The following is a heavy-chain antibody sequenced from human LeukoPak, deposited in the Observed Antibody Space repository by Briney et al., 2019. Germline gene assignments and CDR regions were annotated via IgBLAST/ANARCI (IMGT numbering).Heavy chain of an antibody. D-gene: IGHD6-13*01. V-gene: IGHV4-34*01. CDR2: INHSGST. CDR1: GGSFSGYY. CDR3: ARGPANSTPGIAAAGEDY. Sequence: SETLSLTCAVYGGSFSGYYWSWIRQPPGKGLEWIGEINHSGSTNYNQSLKSRVTISVDTSKNQFSLKLSSVTAADTAVYYCARGPANSTPGIAAAGEDYWGQGTLVTVSS. J-gene: IGHJ4*02.